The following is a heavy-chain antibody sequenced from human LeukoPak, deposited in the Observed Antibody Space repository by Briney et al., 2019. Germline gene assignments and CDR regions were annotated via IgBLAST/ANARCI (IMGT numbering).Heavy chain of an antibody. D-gene: IGHD4-17*01. CDR1: VGTFSSYA. Sequence: ASVNVSRKASVGTFSSYAIRWVQPAPGQGLDWMGRIMPILGIANYAQKFQGRVTVTADKSTSTAYMDLSSLTTEDTAVYYCARGVSHDYGDXNAFDIWGQGTMVTVSS. CDR3: ARGVSHDYGDXNAFDI. J-gene: IGHJ3*02. V-gene: IGHV1-69*04. CDR2: IMPILGIA.